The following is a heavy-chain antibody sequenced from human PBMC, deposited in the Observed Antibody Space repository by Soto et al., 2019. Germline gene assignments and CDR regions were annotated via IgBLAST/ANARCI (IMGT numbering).Heavy chain of an antibody. J-gene: IGHJ6*02. CDR2: IKQDGSEK. D-gene: IGHD3-16*02. CDR1: GFTFSSYW. V-gene: IGHV3-7*01. Sequence: GGSLRLSCAASGFTFSSYWMSWVRQAPGKGLEWVANIKQDGSEKYYVDSVKGRFTISTDNAKNSLYLQMNSLRAEVTAVYYCARELRITVGGVIANYYYYGIDVWGQGTTVTVSS. CDR3: ARELRITVGGVIANYYYYGIDV.